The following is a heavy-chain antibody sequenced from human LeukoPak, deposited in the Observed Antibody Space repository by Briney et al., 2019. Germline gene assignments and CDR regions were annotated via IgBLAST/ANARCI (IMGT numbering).Heavy chain of an antibody. J-gene: IGHJ4*02. CDR1: GFTFGTYG. CDR3: VRDLLTLPQKYFDS. V-gene: IGHV3-30*02. D-gene: IGHD3-9*01. Sequence: GGSLRLSCATSGFTFGTYGMHWVRQAPGKGLEWVAFIWHDGSNKYYGDSMKGRFTISRDNSKNTLYLQMSSLRVQDTAVYYCVRDLLTLPQKYFDSWGQGTLVSVSS. CDR2: IWHDGSNK.